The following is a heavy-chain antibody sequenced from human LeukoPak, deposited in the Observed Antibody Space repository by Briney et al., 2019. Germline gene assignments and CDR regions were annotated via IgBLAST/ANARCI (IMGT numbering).Heavy chain of an antibody. CDR2: ISSNGAKT. D-gene: IGHD2-2*01. CDR3: ARDLAAVVVPAAAHY. V-gene: IGHV3-64*04. J-gene: IGHJ4*02. Sequence: PGGSLRLSCSASQFSFSKYTLHWVRQAPGKGLEYVSAISSNGAKTFYADSVKGRFSISRDNSKNTLYLQMNSLRAEDTAVYYCARDLAAVVVPAAAHYWGLGTLVTVSS. CDR1: QFSFSKYT.